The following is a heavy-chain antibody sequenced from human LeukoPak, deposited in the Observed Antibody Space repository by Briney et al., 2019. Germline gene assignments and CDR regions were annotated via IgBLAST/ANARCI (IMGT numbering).Heavy chain of an antibody. CDR3: ARDLKAFGYDILTGLH. D-gene: IGHD3-9*01. Sequence: PSETLSLTCTVSGGSISSSNYYWGWIRQPPGKGLEWIGSIYYSGSTSYNSSLKSRVTISVDSSKNQFSLELSSVTAADTAVYYCARDLKAFGYDILTGLHWGQGTLVTVSS. CDR2: IYYSGST. J-gene: IGHJ4*02. V-gene: IGHV4-39*07. CDR1: GGSISSSNYY.